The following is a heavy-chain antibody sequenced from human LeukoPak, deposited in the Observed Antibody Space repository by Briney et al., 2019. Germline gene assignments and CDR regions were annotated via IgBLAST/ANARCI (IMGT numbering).Heavy chain of an antibody. V-gene: IGHV3-53*01. CDR2: IYSGGST. CDR1: GFTVSSNY. J-gene: IGHJ6*03. CDR3: ARSAPYYYYYMDV. Sequence: GGSLRLSCAASGFTVSSNYMSWVRQAPGKGLEWVSVIYSGGSTYYVDSVEGRFIISRDNSKNTVYHQMNRLRAEDTAVYYCARSAPYYYYYMDVWGKGTTVTVSS.